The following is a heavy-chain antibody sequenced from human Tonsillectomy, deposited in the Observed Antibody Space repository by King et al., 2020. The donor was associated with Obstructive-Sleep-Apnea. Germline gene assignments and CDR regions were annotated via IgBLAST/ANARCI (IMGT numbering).Heavy chain of an antibody. CDR1: GYTFTGYY. CDR3: AKNSGYDFLGDY. J-gene: IGHJ4*02. V-gene: IGHV1-2*02. CDR2: IDPYSGGT. Sequence: VQLVESGAEVKKPGASVKVSCRPSGYTFTGYYIHWVRQAPGQGPEWIGWIDPYSGGTNYAQKFQGRVTMTRDTSISTVYMELSRLRSDDTALYYCAKNSGYDFLGDYWGQGTLVTVSS. D-gene: IGHD5-12*01.